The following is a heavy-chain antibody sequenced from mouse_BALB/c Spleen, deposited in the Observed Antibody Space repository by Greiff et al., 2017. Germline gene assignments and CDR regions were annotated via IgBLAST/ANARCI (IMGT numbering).Heavy chain of an antibody. V-gene: IGHV5-12-1*01. CDR2: ISSGGGST. Sequence: EVKLMESGGGLVKPGGSLKLSCAASGFAFSSYDMSWVRQTPEKRLEWVAYISSGGGSTYYPDTVKGRFTISRDNAKDTLYLQMSSLKSEDTAMYYCARSLDYYGSSYGSAYWGQGTLVTVSA. D-gene: IGHD1-1*01. CDR3: ARSLDYYGSSYGSAY. CDR1: GFAFSSYD. J-gene: IGHJ3*01.